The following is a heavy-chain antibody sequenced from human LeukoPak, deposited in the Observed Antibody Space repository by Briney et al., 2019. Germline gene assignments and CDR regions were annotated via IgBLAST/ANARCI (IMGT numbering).Heavy chain of an antibody. V-gene: IGHV3-7*01. CDR1: GFTFSGYW. CDR2: IKQDGSEK. D-gene: IGHD3-10*01. CDR3: ARDPGYYGSGSYLN. Sequence: GGSLRLSCVASGFTFSGYWMTWVRQAPGKGREWVANIKQDGSEKYYVDSVKGRFTISRDNAKNSLYLQMNSLRAEDTAVYYCARDPGYYGSGSYLNWGQGTLVTVSS. J-gene: IGHJ4*02.